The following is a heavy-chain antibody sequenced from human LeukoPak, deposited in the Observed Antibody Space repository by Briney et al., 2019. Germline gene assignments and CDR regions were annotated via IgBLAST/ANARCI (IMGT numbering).Heavy chain of an antibody. CDR2: IYYSGST. J-gene: IGHJ3*02. Sequence: KASQTLSLTCTVSGGSITSGGYYWSWIRQHPGKGLEWIGYIYYSGSTYYNPSLKSRVTISVDTSKNQFSLKLSSVTAADTAVYYCARDYGDYAAFDIWGQRTMVTVSS. D-gene: IGHD4-17*01. CDR3: ARDYGDYAAFDI. CDR1: GGSITSGGYY. V-gene: IGHV4-31*03.